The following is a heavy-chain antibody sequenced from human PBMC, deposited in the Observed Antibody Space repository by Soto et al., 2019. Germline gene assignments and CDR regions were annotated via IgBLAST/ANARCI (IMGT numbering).Heavy chain of an antibody. V-gene: IGHV3-23*01. J-gene: IGHJ4*02. Sequence: EVQLLESGGGLVQPGGSLRLSCAASGFTFSSYAMSWVRQAPGKGLEWVSAISGSGGSTYYADSVKGRFTISRDNSKNSLYLQMNSLRAEDTAVYYCASPDQIYVDTAMVDYWGQGTLVTVSS. CDR1: GFTFSSYA. CDR2: ISGSGGST. CDR3: ASPDQIYVDTAMVDY. D-gene: IGHD5-18*01.